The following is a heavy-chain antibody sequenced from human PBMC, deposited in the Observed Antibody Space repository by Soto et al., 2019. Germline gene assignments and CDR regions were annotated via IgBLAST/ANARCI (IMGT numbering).Heavy chain of an antibody. CDR2: IIPIFGTA. J-gene: IGHJ6*02. CDR3: ARASGYSSSSSPPYYYYGMDV. V-gene: IGHV1-69*13. Sequence: SVKVSCKASGGTFSSYAISWVRQAPGQGLEWMGGIIPIFGTANYAQKFQGRVTITADESTSTAYMELSSLRSEDTAVYYCARASGYSSSSSPPYYYYGMDVWGQGTTVTVSS. CDR1: GGTFSSYA. D-gene: IGHD6-6*01.